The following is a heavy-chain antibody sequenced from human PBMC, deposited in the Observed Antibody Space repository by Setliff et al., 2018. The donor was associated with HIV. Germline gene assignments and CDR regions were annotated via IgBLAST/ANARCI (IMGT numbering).Heavy chain of an antibody. Sequence: SETLSLTCAVYGGSFTSYYWTWIRQAPGKDLEWIGEINHNGGTNYNPSLKSRVTISVDRSKNQFFLRLSSVTAADTAVYYCARELLRSWDGSENSYKPYYFDYWGQGTLVTVSS. CDR3: ARELLRSWDGSENSYKPYYFDY. J-gene: IGHJ4*02. V-gene: IGHV4-34*01. D-gene: IGHD3-10*01. CDR1: GGSFTSYY. CDR2: INHNGGT.